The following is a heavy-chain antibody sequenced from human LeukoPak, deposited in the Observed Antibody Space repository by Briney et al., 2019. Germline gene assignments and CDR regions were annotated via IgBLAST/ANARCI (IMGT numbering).Heavy chain of an antibody. CDR2: IYNSGST. V-gene: IGHV4-4*07. CDR3: ARDDYGGSPYYYYYMDV. Sequence: SETLSLTCTVPGGSISSYYWSWIRQPAGKGLEWIGRIYNSGSTNYNPSLKSRVTMSVDTSKNQFSLKLSSVTAADTAVYYCARDDYGGSPYYYYYMDVWGKGTTVTVSS. J-gene: IGHJ6*03. CDR1: GGSISSYY. D-gene: IGHD4-23*01.